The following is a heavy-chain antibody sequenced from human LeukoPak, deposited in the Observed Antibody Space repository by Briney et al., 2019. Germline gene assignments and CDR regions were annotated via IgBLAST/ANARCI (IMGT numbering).Heavy chain of an antibody. CDR2: IYKSGST. J-gene: IGHJ5*02. V-gene: IGHV4-39*07. Sequence: PSETLSLTCTVSGGSISSSSYYWGWIRQPPGKGLEWIGNIYKSGSTYYNPSLKSRVTISVDTSKNQFSLKLSSVTAADTAVYYCARGGSLGFDPWGQGTLVTVSS. CDR1: GGSISSSSYY. CDR3: ARGGSLGFDP.